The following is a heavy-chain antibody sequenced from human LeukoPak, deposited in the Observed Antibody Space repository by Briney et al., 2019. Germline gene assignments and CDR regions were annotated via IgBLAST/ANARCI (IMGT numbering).Heavy chain of an antibody. CDR2: IRYDGSNK. Sequence: GGSLRLSCAASGFTFSSYGMHWVRQAPGKGLEWVAFIRYDGSNKYSADSVKGRFTITRDNAKNSLYRQMNSLRAEDTAVYYCARENDFWSGYPSDYWGQGTQVTVSS. V-gene: IGHV3-30*02. CDR1: GFTFSSYG. J-gene: IGHJ4*02. CDR3: ARENDFWSGYPSDY. D-gene: IGHD3-3*01.